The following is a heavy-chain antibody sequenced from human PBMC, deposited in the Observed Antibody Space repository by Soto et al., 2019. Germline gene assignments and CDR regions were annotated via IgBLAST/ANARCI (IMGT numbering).Heavy chain of an antibody. J-gene: IGHJ4*02. CDR1: GGTFSSYA. D-gene: IGHD4-17*01. CDR2: IIPIFGTA. Sequence: QVQLVQSGAEVTKPGSSVKVSCKASGGTFSSYAISWVRQAPRQGLEWMGGIIPIFGTANYAQKFQGRVTITADESTSTAYMELSSLRSEDTAVYYCARRLRWYHRFDYWGQGTLVTVSS. V-gene: IGHV1-69*12. CDR3: ARRLRWYHRFDY.